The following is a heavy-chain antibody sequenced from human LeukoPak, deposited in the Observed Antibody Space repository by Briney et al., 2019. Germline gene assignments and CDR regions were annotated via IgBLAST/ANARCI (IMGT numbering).Heavy chain of an antibody. D-gene: IGHD3-3*01. J-gene: IGHJ3*02. Sequence: WEPLSLPRSVCGVSICSYYWRWIREPPGEGREGFGYLYYSGSTNSNPSLKSRVTISVATSKTQFSLKLSSVTAADTAVYYCARRVFGVVIATTFDAFDIWGQGTMVTVSS. V-gene: IGHV4-59*08. CDR2: LYYSGST. CDR1: GVSICSYY. CDR3: ARRVFGVVIATTFDAFDI.